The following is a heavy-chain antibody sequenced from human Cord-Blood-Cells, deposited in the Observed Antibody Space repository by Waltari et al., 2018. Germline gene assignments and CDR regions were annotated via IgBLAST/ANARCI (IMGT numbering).Heavy chain of an antibody. J-gene: IGHJ3*02. CDR3: ARGPRLRAFDI. D-gene: IGHD2-15*01. CDR1: GGSFSGYY. Sequence: QVQLQQWGAGLLKPSETLSLTCAVHGGSFSGYYWSWIRQPPGKGLEWIGEINHSGSTNYNPSLKSRVTISVDTSKNQFSLKLSSVTAADTAVYYCARGPRLRAFDIWGQGTMVTVSS. CDR2: INHSGST. V-gene: IGHV4-34*01.